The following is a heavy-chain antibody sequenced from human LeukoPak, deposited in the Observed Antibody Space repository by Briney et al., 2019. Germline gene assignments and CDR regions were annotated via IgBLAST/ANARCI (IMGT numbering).Heavy chain of an antibody. J-gene: IGHJ4*02. Sequence: GRSLRLSCAASGFTFSSYAMHWVRQAPGKGLEWVAVISYDGSNKYYADSVKGRFTISRDNSKNTLYLQMNSLRAEDTAVYYCARDPSGSYYNVLDYWGQGTLVTVSS. CDR3: ARDPSGSYYNVLDY. CDR1: GFTFSSYA. V-gene: IGHV3-30-3*01. D-gene: IGHD3-10*01. CDR2: ISYDGSNK.